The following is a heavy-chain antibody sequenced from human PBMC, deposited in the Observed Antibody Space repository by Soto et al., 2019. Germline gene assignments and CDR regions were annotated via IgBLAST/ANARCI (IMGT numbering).Heavy chain of an antibody. V-gene: IGHV3-74*01. CDR1: GFTFSYYW. Sequence: GGSLRLSCTASGFTFSYYWMHWVRQAPGKGLVWVSCIDSDGSSTTYADSVKGRFTISRDNAKNQFSLKLSSVTAADTAVYYCARAHRSTYYYDSSAVSRFDPWGQGTLVTVSS. CDR3: ARAHRSTYYYDSSAVSRFDP. J-gene: IGHJ5*02. CDR2: IDSDGSST. D-gene: IGHD3-22*01.